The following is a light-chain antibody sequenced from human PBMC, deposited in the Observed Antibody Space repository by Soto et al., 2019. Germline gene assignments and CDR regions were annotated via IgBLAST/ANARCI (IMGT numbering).Light chain of an antibody. V-gene: IGKV1-39*01. CDR1: QSISSY. CDR2: AAS. Sequence: DIQMTQSPSSLSASVGDRVTITCRASQSISSYLNWYQQKPGKAPKLLIYAASSLQSGVPSRFSGSGSGTDFTLTIISLQPEDFATYYCQQSYSTPQELTFGGGTKVEIK. J-gene: IGKJ4*01. CDR3: QQSYSTPQELT.